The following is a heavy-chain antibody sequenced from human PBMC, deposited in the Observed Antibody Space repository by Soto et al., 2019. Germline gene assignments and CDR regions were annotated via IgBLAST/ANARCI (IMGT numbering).Heavy chain of an antibody. Sequence: SVKVSCKASGGTFSSYAISWVRQAPGQGLEWMGGIIPIFGTANYAQKLQGRVTMTTDTSTSTAYMELRSLRSDDTAVYYCARVDIVVVVAAKGEAFDIWGQGTMVTVSS. CDR1: GGTFSSYA. CDR3: ARVDIVVVVAAKGEAFDI. J-gene: IGHJ3*02. CDR2: IIPIFGTA. V-gene: IGHV1-69*05. D-gene: IGHD2-15*01.